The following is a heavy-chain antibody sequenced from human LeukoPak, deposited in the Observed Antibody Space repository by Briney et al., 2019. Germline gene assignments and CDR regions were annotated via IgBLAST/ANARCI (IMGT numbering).Heavy chain of an antibody. CDR3: TRDAVVVVGPGFDL. J-gene: IGHJ5*02. V-gene: IGHV3-48*03. CDR1: GFTFTSYA. CDR2: ISGSGSTI. Sequence: PGGSLRLSCAASGFTFTSYAMTWVRQAPGKGLEWVSYISGSGSTIYYADSVKGRFTISRDNAKNSLYLQMNSLRADDTAVYYCTRDAVVVVGPGFDLWGQGTLVTVSS. D-gene: IGHD3-22*01.